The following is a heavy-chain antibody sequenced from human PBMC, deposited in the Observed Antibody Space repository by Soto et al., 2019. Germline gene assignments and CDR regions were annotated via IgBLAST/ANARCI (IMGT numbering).Heavy chain of an antibody. D-gene: IGHD2-21*02. CDR2: ITGSGGLA. J-gene: IGHJ2*01. V-gene: IGHV3-23*01. CDR1: GVTFNKYA. CDR3: AKGDYGGNSPYWYFDL. Sequence: EVQLLESGGALVQPGGSLRLSCAVSGVTFNKYAMSWVRLPPGKGPEWVSAITGSGGLAYYADSVKGRFSISRDNSKNILFLQMNRLKDEDSATYYCAKGDYGGNSPYWYFDLWGRGTLVIVSS.